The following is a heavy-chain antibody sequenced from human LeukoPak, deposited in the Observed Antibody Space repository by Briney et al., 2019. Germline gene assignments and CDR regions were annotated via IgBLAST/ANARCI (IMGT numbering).Heavy chain of an antibody. V-gene: IGHV1-46*01. D-gene: IGHD2-21*02. CDR1: GYTLSNHA. J-gene: IGHJ5*02. CDR3: ARAYCGGDCSPPNWFDP. Sequence: ASVKVSCKGSGYTLSNHAFSWVRQAPGQGLEWMGIINPSGGSTSYAQKFQGRVTMTRDTSTSTVYMELSSLRSEDTAVYYCARAYCGGDCSPPNWFDPWGQGTLVTVSS. CDR2: INPSGGST.